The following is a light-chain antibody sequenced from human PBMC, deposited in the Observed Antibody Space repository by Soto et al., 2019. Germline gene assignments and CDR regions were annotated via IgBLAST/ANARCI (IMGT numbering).Light chain of an antibody. Sequence: DIVMTQSPDSLAVSLGERATINGKSSQSVLSSSNNKNCLAWYQQKSGQPPKLLIYWASTRESGVPDRFSGSGSGTDFTLTISSLQAEDVAAYYCQHYYTIPWTFGQGTKVDNK. V-gene: IGKV4-1*01. CDR3: QHYYTIPWT. CDR2: WAS. CDR1: QSVLSSSNNKNC. J-gene: IGKJ1*01.